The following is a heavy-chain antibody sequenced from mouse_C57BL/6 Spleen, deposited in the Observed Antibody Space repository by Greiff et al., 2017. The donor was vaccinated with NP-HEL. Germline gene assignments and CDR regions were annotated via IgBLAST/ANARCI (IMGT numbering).Heavy chain of an antibody. J-gene: IGHJ2*01. Sequence: QVHVKQSGAELVRPGTSVKLSCKASGYTFTSYWMHWVKQRPGQGLEWIGVIDPSDSYTNYNQKFKGKATLTVDTSSSTAYMQLSSLTSEDSAVYYCARAFITTVVFDYWGQGTTLTVSS. CDR2: IDPSDSYT. CDR1: GYTFTSYW. CDR3: ARAFITTVVFDY. D-gene: IGHD1-1*01. V-gene: IGHV1-59*01.